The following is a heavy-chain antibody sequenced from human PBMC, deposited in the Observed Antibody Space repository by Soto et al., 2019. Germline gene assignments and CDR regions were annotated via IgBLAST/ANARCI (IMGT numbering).Heavy chain of an antibody. D-gene: IGHD6-13*01. CDR1: GFTFSSYS. Sequence: EVQLVESGGGLVKPGGSLRLSCAASGFTFSSYSMNWVRQAPGKGLEWVSSISSSSSYIYYADSVKGRFTISRDNAKNSLYLQMNSLRAEDTAVYYCARVGPLYSSSWYETYYFDYWGQGTLVTVSS. CDR2: ISSSSSYI. J-gene: IGHJ4*02. V-gene: IGHV3-21*01. CDR3: ARVGPLYSSSWYETYYFDY.